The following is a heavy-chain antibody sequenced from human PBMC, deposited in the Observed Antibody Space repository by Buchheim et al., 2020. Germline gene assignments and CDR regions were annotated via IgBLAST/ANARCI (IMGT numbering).Heavy chain of an antibody. Sequence: EVQLVESGGGLVKPGGSLRLSCAAYGFTFTTAWMNWVRQAPGKGLEWVSRIKSKNDGETRDYAAHVKGRFTISSDDSTNTLYLQMNSLKIEDTAVYFCAVDVPEPLAQIDYWSHGT. D-gene: IGHD1-14*01. CDR3: AVDVPEPLAQIDY. J-gene: IGHJ4*01. CDR2: IKSKNDGETR. V-gene: IGHV3-15*01. CDR1: GFTFTTAW.